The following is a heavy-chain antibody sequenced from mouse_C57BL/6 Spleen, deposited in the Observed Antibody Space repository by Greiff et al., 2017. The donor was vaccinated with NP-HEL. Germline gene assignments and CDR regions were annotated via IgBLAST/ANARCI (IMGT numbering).Heavy chain of an antibody. J-gene: IGHJ1*03. CDR2: IRNKANGSTT. V-gene: IGHV7-3*01. Sequence: EVKLQESGGGLVQPGGSLSLSCAASGFTFTDYYMSWVRQPPGKALEWLGFIRNKANGSTTDYSSSVKGRFTISRDNYQSIIYHQMNAMRAEDSATYYCARYMAGDFDGWGTGTTVTVSS. CDR1: GFTFTDYY. CDR3: ARYMAGDFDG.